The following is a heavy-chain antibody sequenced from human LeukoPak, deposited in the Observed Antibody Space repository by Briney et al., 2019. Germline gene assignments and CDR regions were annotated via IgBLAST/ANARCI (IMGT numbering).Heavy chain of an antibody. CDR1: GFTFSTYD. J-gene: IGHJ6*02. CDR2: IGKAGDT. CDR3: VRDPSGHGMDV. V-gene: IGHV3-13*01. Sequence: GGSLRLSCAASGFTFSTYDMHWVRQATGKGLEWVSMIGKAGDTYYPGSVKGRFTISRENAKNSLYLQMNSLRAGDTAVYYCVRDPSGHGMDVWGRGTTVTVSS. D-gene: IGHD3-10*01.